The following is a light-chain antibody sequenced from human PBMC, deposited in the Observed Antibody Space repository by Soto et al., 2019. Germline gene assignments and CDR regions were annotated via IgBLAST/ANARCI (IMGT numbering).Light chain of an antibody. CDR1: QNIGAA. CDR2: RTS. Sequence: DIQMTQSHSTLSASVGDRVTITCRASQNIGAALAWYQQKPGKAPHLLIYRTSSLESGVPSRFSGSGSGTEFTLAIDSLQPDDFATYYCQQYHIFLTFGQGTKVDIK. J-gene: IGKJ2*01. CDR3: QQYHIFLT. V-gene: IGKV1-5*03.